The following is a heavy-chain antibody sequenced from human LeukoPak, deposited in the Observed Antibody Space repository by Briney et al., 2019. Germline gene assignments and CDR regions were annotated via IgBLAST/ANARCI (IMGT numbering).Heavy chain of an antibody. CDR3: ARALIGYSSSWGIDY. D-gene: IGHD6-13*01. V-gene: IGHV1-2*02. J-gene: IGHJ4*02. CDR2: INPNSGGT. Sequence: GASVKVSCKASGYTFTDYYMHWVRQAPGQGLEWMGWINPNSGGTNYAQKFQGRVTMTRDTSISTAYMELSRLRSDDTAVYYCARALIGYSSSWGIDYWGQGTLVTVSS. CDR1: GYTFTDYY.